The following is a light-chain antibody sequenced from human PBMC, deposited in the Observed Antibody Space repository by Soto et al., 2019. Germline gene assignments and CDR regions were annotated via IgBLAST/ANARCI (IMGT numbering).Light chain of an antibody. V-gene: IGLV2-14*01. CDR2: EVS. Sequence: QSALTQPASVSGSPGQSITISCTGTSSDVGGYNYVSWYQQHPGTAPKLMIYEVSNRPSGLSNRFSGSKSGNTASLTISGLQAEAEADYYCSSYTCSSPLYVFGTGTKLTVL. CDR3: SSYTCSSPLYV. CDR1: SSDVGGYNY. J-gene: IGLJ1*01.